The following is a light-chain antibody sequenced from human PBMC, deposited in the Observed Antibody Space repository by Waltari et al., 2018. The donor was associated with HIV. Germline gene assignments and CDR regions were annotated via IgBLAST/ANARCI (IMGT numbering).Light chain of an antibody. V-gene: IGLV2-23*02. CDR3: CSYAGASMV. CDR1: SSDVGSYNL. J-gene: IGLJ3*02. Sequence: QSALTQPASVSGAPGQSITISCTTNSSDVGSYNLVSWYQQSPGKAPKFLIYAVTKRPSGVSNCFSGSKSGKTASPPSSTLQADDEADYYCCSYAGASMVFGGGTKLTVL. CDR2: AVT.